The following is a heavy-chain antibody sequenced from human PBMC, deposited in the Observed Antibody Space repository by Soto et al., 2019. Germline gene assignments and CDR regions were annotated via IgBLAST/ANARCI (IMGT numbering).Heavy chain of an antibody. CDR3: TRVTDDYYYYYGMDV. Sequence: PGGSLRLSCTASGFTFGDYAMSWFRQAPGKGLEWVGFIRSKAYGGTTEYAASVKGRFTISRDDSKSIAYLQMNSLKTEDTAVYYCTRVTDDYYYYYGMDVWGQGTTVTVSS. CDR1: GFTFGDYA. J-gene: IGHJ6*02. CDR2: IRSKAYGGTT. V-gene: IGHV3-49*03.